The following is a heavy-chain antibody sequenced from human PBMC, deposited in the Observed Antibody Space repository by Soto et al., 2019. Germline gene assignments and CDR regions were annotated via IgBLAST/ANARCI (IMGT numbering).Heavy chain of an antibody. CDR1: GGSISSSSYY. Sequence: SETLSLTCSVSGGSISSSSYYRGWIRQPPGKGLEWIGSIFYRGNTYYNPSLKSRVTISVDTSKNQFSLKLTSVTAADTAVYYCARTNYYDSSGYYYRYFEYWGQGTLVTVSS. CDR3: ARTNYYDSSGYYYRYFEY. V-gene: IGHV4-39*01. CDR2: IFYRGNT. D-gene: IGHD3-22*01. J-gene: IGHJ4*01.